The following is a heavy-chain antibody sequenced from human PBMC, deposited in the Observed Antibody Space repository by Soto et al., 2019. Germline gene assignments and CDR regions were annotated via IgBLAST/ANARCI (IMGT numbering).Heavy chain of an antibody. D-gene: IGHD2-15*01. CDR1: GLTFSDAW. CDR3: NTDPSGRI. V-gene: IGHV3-15*01. Sequence: EVQLVESGGGLVKPGGSLRLSCAVSGLTFSDAWMTWVRQAPGKGLEWVGRIKSKTVGGTIDYAAPVKGRFTISRDDSKNTVYLQMNSLKDEDTAVYYCNTDPSGRICGQGTLVTVSS. CDR2: IKSKTVGGTI. J-gene: IGHJ1*01.